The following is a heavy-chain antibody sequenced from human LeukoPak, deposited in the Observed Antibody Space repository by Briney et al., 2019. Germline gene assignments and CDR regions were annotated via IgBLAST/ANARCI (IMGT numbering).Heavy chain of an antibody. J-gene: IGHJ4*02. CDR3: ARDHYYGSGSSYKDY. CDR1: GFTFNNYN. V-gene: IGHV3-48*01. Sequence: PGGSLRLSCAASGFTFNNYNMNWVRQAPRKGVDWVSYISSSSSTIYYADSVKGRFTISRDNAKNLLYLQMSSLRAEDTAVYYCARDHYYGSGSSYKDYWGQGSLVTVSS. D-gene: IGHD3-10*01. CDR2: ISSSSSTI.